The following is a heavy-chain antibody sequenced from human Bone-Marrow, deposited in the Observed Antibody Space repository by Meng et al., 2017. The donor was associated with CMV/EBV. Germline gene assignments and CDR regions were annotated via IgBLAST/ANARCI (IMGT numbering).Heavy chain of an antibody. Sequence: SETLSLTCTVSGGSISSSSYYWGWIRQPPGKGLEWIGSIYYSGRTYYNPSLKSRVTISVDTSKNQFSLKLSSVTAADTAVYYCARLSMSGMDVWGHGTTVTSPQ. CDR3: ARLSMSGMDV. V-gene: IGHV4-39*07. CDR2: IYYSGRT. J-gene: IGHJ6*01. D-gene: IGHD2-21*01. CDR1: GGSISSSSYY.